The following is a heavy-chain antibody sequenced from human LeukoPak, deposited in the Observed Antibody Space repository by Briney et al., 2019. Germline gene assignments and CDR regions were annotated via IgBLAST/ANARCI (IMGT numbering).Heavy chain of an antibody. J-gene: IGHJ4*02. CDR2: ISTDGSIT. Sequence: GGSLRLSCAASGFTFSSYWMHWVRQAPGKGLVWVSHISTDGSITTYADSVKGRFTISRDNAKNTLYLQMNSLRAEETAVYYCVRTGRTTTTLDYWGQGTLVTVSS. CDR3: VRTGRTTTTLDY. CDR1: GFTFSSYW. V-gene: IGHV3-74*01. D-gene: IGHD1-1*01.